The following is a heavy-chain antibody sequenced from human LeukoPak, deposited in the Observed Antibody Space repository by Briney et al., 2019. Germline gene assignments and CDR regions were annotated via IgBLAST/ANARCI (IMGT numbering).Heavy chain of an antibody. CDR1: GFTFSNYW. J-gene: IGHJ4*02. Sequence: GGSLRLSCAASGFTFSNYWMTWVRQAPGKGLEWVANIKQDGSEKDYADSVKGRFTISRDNSKNTLYLQMNSLRAEDTAVYYCAKWRSYFDYWGQGTLVTVSS. CDR2: IKQDGSEK. CDR3: AKWRSYFDY. V-gene: IGHV3-7*03. D-gene: IGHD2-8*01.